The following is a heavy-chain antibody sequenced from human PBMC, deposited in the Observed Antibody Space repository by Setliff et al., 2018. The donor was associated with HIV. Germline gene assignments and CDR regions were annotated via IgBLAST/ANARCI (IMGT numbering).Heavy chain of an antibody. CDR2: MNPNSGNT. CDR3: ARRGYYDTGGYYSFPY. J-gene: IGHJ4*02. Sequence: GASVKVSCKASGYTFNSYDINWVRQATGQGLEWMGWMNPNSGNTGYAQKFQGRVTMTRSTSISTAYMELTSLRSEDTAVYYCARRGYYDTGGYYSFPYWGQGTLVTVSS. CDR1: GYTFNSYD. V-gene: IGHV1-8*02. D-gene: IGHD3-22*01.